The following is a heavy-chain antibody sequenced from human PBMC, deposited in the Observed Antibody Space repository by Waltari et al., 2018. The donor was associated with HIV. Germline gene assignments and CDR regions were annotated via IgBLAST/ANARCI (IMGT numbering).Heavy chain of an antibody. Sequence: EVQLVESGGGLVQPGGSLRLSCAASGFTFNKYWMTWVRQAPGKGLEGVSKIKKYESEKYYVDSLKGRFTIARDNAKNSLFLQMNSLRVEDTAVYYCAREALYDSSGYYFDYWGQGTLVTVSS. CDR1: GFTFNKYW. D-gene: IGHD3-22*01. CDR2: IKKYESEK. CDR3: AREALYDSSGYYFDY. V-gene: IGHV3-7*01. J-gene: IGHJ4*02.